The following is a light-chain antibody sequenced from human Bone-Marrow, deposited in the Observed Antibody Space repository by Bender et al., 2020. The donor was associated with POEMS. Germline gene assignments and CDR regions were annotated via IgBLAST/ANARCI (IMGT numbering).Light chain of an antibody. V-gene: IGLV3-1*01. Sequence: SYEVTQPPSVSVSPGQTASITCSGDDLGDKYVAWYQQKPGQSPVLVIYQDTKRPSGIPERFSGSNSGNTATLTISGTQAIDEADYYCQAWDTGSAVVFGGGTKLTVL. J-gene: IGLJ2*01. CDR3: QAWDTGSAVV. CDR1: DLGDKY. CDR2: QDT.